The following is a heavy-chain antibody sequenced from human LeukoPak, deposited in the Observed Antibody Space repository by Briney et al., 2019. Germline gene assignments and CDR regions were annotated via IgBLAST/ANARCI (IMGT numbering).Heavy chain of an antibody. D-gene: IGHD3-9*01. CDR3: ARSPSYYDVLTGDGRFVHLDV. CDR2: IYPGGSDT. J-gene: IGHJ6*02. CDR1: GCSITSYW. Sequence: GGSLKIYCRGSGCSITSYWIGWVRQMPGKGLEWMGIIYPGGSDTRYSASFQWQVPISADKSISTAYLQWSSLKASDTAMYYCARSPSYYDVLTGDGRFVHLDVWGQGTTVTVSS. V-gene: IGHV5-51*01.